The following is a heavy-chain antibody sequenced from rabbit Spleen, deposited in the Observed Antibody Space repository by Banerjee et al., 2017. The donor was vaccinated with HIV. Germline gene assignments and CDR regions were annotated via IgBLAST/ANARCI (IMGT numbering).Heavy chain of an antibody. D-gene: IGHD1-1*01. CDR1: GFDFRRYY. J-gene: IGHJ6*01. V-gene: IGHV1S7*01. CDR3: ARDLTGVIGWNFGL. CDR2: IDVGEGYT. Sequence: QVKETGGGLVQPGESLTLSCKASGFDFRRYYLSWVRQAPGKGLEWIGIIDVGEGYTDYANWVNGRFTISSDNAQNTVDLKMTSLTAADTATYFCARDLTGVIGWNFGLWGPGTLVTVS.